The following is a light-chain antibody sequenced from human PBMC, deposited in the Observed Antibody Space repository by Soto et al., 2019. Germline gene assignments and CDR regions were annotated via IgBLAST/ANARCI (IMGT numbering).Light chain of an antibody. Sequence: EVLMTQSPATLSVSPGDRATLSCRASQSINSNLAWYQQKPGQAPRLLIYGASIRATGVPATFSGSGSGTEFTLSISSLQSEHLGVYYCQQDSSWPLTFGGGTKVDIK. J-gene: IGKJ4*01. CDR3: QQDSSWPLT. CDR1: QSINSN. CDR2: GAS. V-gene: IGKV3-15*01.